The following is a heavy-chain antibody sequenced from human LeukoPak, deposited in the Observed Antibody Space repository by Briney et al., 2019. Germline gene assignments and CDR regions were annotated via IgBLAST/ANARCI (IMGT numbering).Heavy chain of an antibody. D-gene: IGHD2-2*01. CDR2: ISGSDGST. Sequence: GGSLRLSCAASGLTFSSYAMSWVRQAPGKGLEWVSAISGSDGSTYYADSVKGRFTISRDNSKNTLYLQMNSLRAEDTAVYYCAKGGRYCSSTSCWENWFDPWGQGTLVTVSS. CDR3: AKGGRYCSSTSCWENWFDP. V-gene: IGHV3-23*01. J-gene: IGHJ5*02. CDR1: GLTFSSYA.